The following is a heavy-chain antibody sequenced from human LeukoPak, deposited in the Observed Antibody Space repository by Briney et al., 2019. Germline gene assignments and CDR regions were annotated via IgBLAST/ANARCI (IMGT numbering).Heavy chain of an antibody. Sequence: PSETLSLTCTVSGGSISSSSYYWGWIRQPPGKGLEWIGSIYYSGSTYYNPSLKSRVTISVDTSKNQFSLKLSSVTAADTAVYYCARHSNPELHPGFDYWGQGTLVTVSS. CDR2: IYYSGST. J-gene: IGHJ4*02. V-gene: IGHV4-39*01. CDR1: GGSISSSSYY. D-gene: IGHD1-7*01. CDR3: ARHSNPELHPGFDY.